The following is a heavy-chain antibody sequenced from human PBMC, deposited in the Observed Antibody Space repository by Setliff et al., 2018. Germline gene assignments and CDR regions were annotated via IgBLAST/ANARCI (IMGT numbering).Heavy chain of an antibody. CDR1: GFIFCNFA. Sequence: GGSLRLSCATSGFIFCNFAMSWVRQAPGKGLQWVATVSGSRTTYYADSVNGRFSISRDNSKNTVDLEMRSLTADDTALYYCTRPALDLEFDLWGQGTRVTVSS. CDR2: VSGSRTT. J-gene: IGHJ4*02. CDR3: TRPALDLEFDL. D-gene: IGHD1-1*01. V-gene: IGHV3-23*01.